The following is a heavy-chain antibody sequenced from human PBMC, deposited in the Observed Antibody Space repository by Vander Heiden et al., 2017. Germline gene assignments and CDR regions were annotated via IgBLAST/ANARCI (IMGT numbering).Heavy chain of an antibody. V-gene: IGHV1-18*01. D-gene: IGHD2-15*01. Sequence: QVQLVQSGPEGKKPGAPGKVSCKASGYTFTNYGISGVRQAPGQGLEWMGWSSAYNGDTNYAQKLQGRVTMTTDTSTSTAYMELRSLRSDDTAVYYCARDHCSSCYREDWFDPWGQGTLVTVSS. CDR2: SSAYNGDT. J-gene: IGHJ5*02. CDR1: GYTFTNYG. CDR3: ARDHCSSCYREDWFDP.